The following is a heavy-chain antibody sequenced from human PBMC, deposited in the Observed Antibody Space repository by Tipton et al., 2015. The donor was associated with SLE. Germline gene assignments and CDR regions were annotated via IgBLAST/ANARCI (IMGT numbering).Heavy chain of an antibody. V-gene: IGHV3-7*01. CDR3: ARSMRDTAYRAFDM. Sequence: SLRLSCAASGFTFSKFAMNWVRQAPGKGLEWVANIKEDASEKHEVDSVKGRFTISRDNARNSVFLQMNSLRVEDTAVYYCARSMRDTAYRAFDMWGQGTVVTISS. CDR1: GFTFSKFA. D-gene: IGHD3-16*02. J-gene: IGHJ3*02. CDR2: IKEDASEK.